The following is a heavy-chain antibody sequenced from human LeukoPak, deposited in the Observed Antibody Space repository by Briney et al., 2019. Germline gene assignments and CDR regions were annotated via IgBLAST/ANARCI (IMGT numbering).Heavy chain of an antibody. Sequence: GGSLRLSCAASGFTFSSFAMSWVRQAPGKGLEWVSGISGSGGSTYYADSVKGRFTISRDNAKNSLYLQMNSLRAEDTAVYYCARDGLRGYYYYGMDVWGQGTTVTVSS. CDR1: GFTFSSFA. D-gene: IGHD5/OR15-5a*01. V-gene: IGHV3-23*01. J-gene: IGHJ6*02. CDR2: ISGSGGST. CDR3: ARDGLRGYYYYGMDV.